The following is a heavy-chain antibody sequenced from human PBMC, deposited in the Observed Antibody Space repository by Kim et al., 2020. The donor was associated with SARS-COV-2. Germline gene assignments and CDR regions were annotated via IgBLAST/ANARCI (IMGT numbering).Heavy chain of an antibody. CDR2: ISAYNGNT. Sequence: ASVKVSCKASGYTFTSYGISWVRQAPGQGLEWMGWISAYNGNTNYAQKLQGRVTMTTDTSTSTAYMELRSLRSDDTAVYYCAREEGGSNDDWYFDLWGRGTLVTVSS. CDR3: AREEGGSNDDWYFDL. CDR1: GYTFTSYG. J-gene: IGHJ2*01. V-gene: IGHV1-18*01. D-gene: IGHD1-1*01.